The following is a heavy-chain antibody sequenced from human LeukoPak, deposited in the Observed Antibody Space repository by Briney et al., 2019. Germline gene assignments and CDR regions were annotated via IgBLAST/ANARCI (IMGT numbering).Heavy chain of an antibody. CDR2: ISAYNGNT. CDR1: GYTLTSYG. D-gene: IGHD5-18*01. J-gene: IGHJ4*02. CDR3: ARAVRNSYGQYYFDY. Sequence: ASVKVSCKASGYTLTSYGISWVRQAPGQGLEWMGWISAYNGNTNYAQKLQGRVTMTTDTSTSTAYMELRSLRSDDTAVYYCARAVRNSYGQYYFDYWGQGTLVTVSS. V-gene: IGHV1-18*01.